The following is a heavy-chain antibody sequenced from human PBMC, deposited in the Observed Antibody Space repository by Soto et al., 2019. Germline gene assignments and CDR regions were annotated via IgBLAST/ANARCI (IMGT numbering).Heavy chain of an antibody. J-gene: IGHJ5*02. CDR3: ASSSGRAASNWFDP. CDR2: ISYDGSNK. Sequence: GGSLRLSCAASGFTFSSYAMHWVRQAPGKGLEWVAVISYDGSNKYYADSVKGRFTISRDNSKNTLYLQMNSLRAEDTAVYYCASSSGRAASNWFDPWGQGTLVTVSS. V-gene: IGHV3-30-3*01. CDR1: GFTFSSYA.